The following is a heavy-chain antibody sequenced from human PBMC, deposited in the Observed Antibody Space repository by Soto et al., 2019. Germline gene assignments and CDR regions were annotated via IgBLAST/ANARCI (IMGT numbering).Heavy chain of an antibody. CDR1: GGSISSSGYY. Sequence: SETLSFTCTVSGGSISSSGYYWGWILQPPGKGLEGIGSSYYSWGTYYNPSLKSRVTIAVDTSENQFSLKLSSVTAADTAVYYCARLGCLDRGSCDTYYYYGMDIWGQGTTISVSS. CDR3: ARLGCLDRGSCDTYYYYGMDI. CDR2: SYYSWGT. D-gene: IGHD2-15*01. J-gene: IGHJ6*02. V-gene: IGHV4-39*01.